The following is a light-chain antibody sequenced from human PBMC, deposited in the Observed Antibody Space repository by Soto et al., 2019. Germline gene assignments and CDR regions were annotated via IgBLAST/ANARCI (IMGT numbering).Light chain of an antibody. J-gene: IGLJ2*01. Sequence: QSVLTQPASVSGSPGQSITISCTGTSSDVGSYNLVSWYQQHPGKAPKLMIYEGSKRPSGVSNRLSGSKSGNTASLTISGLQAEDEADYYCCSYAGSSTFRVFGGGTKLTVL. CDR3: CSYAGSSTFRV. CDR2: EGS. V-gene: IGLV2-23*03. CDR1: SSDVGSYNL.